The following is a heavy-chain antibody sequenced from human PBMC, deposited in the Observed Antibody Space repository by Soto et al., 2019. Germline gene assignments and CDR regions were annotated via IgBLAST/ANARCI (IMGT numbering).Heavy chain of an antibody. D-gene: IGHD6-19*01. CDR3: TTDVAVAGTSGDY. V-gene: IGHV3-15*01. Sequence: GGSLRLSCAASGFTFSNAWMSWVRQAPGRGLEWVGRIKSKTDGGTTDYAAPVKGRFTISRDDSKNTLYLQIKSLKTEDTAVYYCTTDVAVAGTSGDYWGQGTLVTVPS. CDR2: IKSKTDGGTT. CDR1: GFTFSNAW. J-gene: IGHJ4*02.